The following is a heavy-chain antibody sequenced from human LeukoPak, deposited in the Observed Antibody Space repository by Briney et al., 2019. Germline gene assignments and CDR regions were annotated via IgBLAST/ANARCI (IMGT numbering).Heavy chain of an antibody. CDR2: ISGSGGST. CDR3: ARVLLGMSAFDL. Sequence: AGGSLRLSCAASGFTFSSYGMSWVRQAPGKGLEWVSAISGSGGSTYYADSVKGRFTISRDNAKNSLFLQMNSLRADDTAVYSCARVLLGMSAFDLWGQGTMVSVSS. J-gene: IGHJ3*01. CDR1: GFTFSSYG. D-gene: IGHD3-9*01. V-gene: IGHV3-23*01.